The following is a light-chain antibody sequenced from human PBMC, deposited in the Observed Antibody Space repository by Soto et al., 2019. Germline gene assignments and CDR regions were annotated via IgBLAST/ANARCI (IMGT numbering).Light chain of an antibody. Sequence: DIQMTQSPSSLSASVGDRVTITCRASQSISSYLNWYQRKPGKAPKLLIYAASSLQRGVPSRFSGSGSGTDFTLTISSLQPEDFATYYCQQSYSTPPITFGQGTRLEIK. CDR2: AAS. CDR3: QQSYSTPPIT. V-gene: IGKV1-39*01. J-gene: IGKJ5*01. CDR1: QSISSY.